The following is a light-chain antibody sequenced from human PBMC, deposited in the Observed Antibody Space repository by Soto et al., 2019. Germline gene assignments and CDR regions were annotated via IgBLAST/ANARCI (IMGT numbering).Light chain of an antibody. J-gene: IGKJ2*01. Sequence: DIQMTQSPSSLSASVGDRVTITCRASQSISSYLNWYQQKPGKAPKLLIYAASSLQSGVPSRFSGSGSGTDFTLTISSLQPDEFATYYCRQSYITPYTFGQETKLEIK. CDR3: RQSYITPYT. CDR1: QSISSY. CDR2: AAS. V-gene: IGKV1-39*01.